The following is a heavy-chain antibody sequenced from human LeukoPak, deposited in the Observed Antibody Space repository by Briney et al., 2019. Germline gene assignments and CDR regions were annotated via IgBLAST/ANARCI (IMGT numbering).Heavy chain of an antibody. CDR1: GGSFSGYY. Sequence: SETLSLTCAVYGGSFSGYYWSWIRQPPGKGLEWIGEINHSGSTNYNPSFKSRVTISVDTSKNQFSLKLSSVTAADTAVYYCARGLRYCSSTSCYAFDYWGQGTLVTVSS. J-gene: IGHJ4*02. CDR2: INHSGST. CDR3: ARGLRYCSSTSCYAFDY. V-gene: IGHV4-34*01. D-gene: IGHD2-2*01.